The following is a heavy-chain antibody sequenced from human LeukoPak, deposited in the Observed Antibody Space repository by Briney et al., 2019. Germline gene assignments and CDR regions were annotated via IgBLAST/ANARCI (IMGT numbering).Heavy chain of an antibody. CDR3: ARTYYYDSSGYYFPGSYYYYGMDV. CDR2: IYPGDSDT. J-gene: IGHJ6*02. D-gene: IGHD3-22*01. CDR1: GYSFTSYW. V-gene: IGHV5-51*01. Sequence: GESLKISCKGSGYSFTSYWIGWVRQMPGKGLEWMGIIYPGDSDTRYSPSFQGQVTISADKSISTAYLQWSSLKASDTAMYYCARTYYYDSSGYYFPGSYYYYGMDVWGQGTTVTVSS.